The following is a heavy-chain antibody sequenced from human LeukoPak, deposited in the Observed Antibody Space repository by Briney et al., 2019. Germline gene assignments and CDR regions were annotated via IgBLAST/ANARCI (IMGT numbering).Heavy chain of an antibody. Sequence: GGSLRLSCATSGFIFGSYAMSWVRQAPGRGLEWVSSISGSGGSIYYADSVKGRFTISRDNSKNTLYLQMNSLRAEDTAVYYCAKARGEQNGGSNYWGQGTQVIVSS. CDR2: ISGSGGSI. J-gene: IGHJ4*02. D-gene: IGHD2-15*01. CDR3: AKARGEQNGGSNY. CDR1: GFIFGSYA. V-gene: IGHV3-23*01.